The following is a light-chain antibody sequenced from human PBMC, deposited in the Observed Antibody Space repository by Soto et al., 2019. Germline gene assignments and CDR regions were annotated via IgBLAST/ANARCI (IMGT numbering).Light chain of an antibody. CDR2: GAS. CDR1: QSVRSNY. V-gene: IGKV3-20*01. J-gene: IGKJ2*01. Sequence: EFVLTQSPGTLSLSPGERATLSCRASQSVRSNYLASYQQKPGQSPRLLIYGASNRATSIPYRFSGSWSGTDFTLTISRLENEDFAVFYCQHYGSSAYTFGQGTTLEIK. CDR3: QHYGSSAYT.